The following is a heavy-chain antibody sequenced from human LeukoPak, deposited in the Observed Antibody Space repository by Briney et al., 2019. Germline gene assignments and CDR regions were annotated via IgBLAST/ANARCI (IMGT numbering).Heavy chain of an antibody. J-gene: IGHJ4*02. CDR3: AADVPHPLSQIDF. V-gene: IGHV3-15*01. D-gene: IGHD4/OR15-4a*01. Sequence: PGGSLRLSCAASGFTFSGAWMTWVRQAPGKGLEWVGRIRSNGGTTEYAAPVKGRFTISRDDSKNTLYLQMNSLSTEDTAVYYCAADVPHPLSQIDFWGQGTLVIVSS. CDR2: IRSNGGTT. CDR1: GFTFSGAW.